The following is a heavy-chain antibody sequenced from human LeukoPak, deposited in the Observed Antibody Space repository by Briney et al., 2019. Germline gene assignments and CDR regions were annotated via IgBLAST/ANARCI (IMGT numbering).Heavy chain of an antibody. Sequence: GGSLGLSCAASGFTFDDYAMHWVRQAPGKGLEWVSGISWNSGSIGYADSVKGRFTISRDNAKNSLYLQMNSLRAEDTALYYCAKVARVVVANDAFDIWGQGTMVTVSS. CDR3: AKVARVVVANDAFDI. D-gene: IGHD2-15*01. CDR1: GFTFDDYA. V-gene: IGHV3-9*01. J-gene: IGHJ3*02. CDR2: ISWNSGSI.